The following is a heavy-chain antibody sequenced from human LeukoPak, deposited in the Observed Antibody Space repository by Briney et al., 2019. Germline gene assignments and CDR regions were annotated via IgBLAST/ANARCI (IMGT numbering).Heavy chain of an antibody. Sequence: PSETLSLTCTVSGGTISSYYWSWIRQPPGQGLEWIGYIYYSGSTNYNPSLKSRVNISADTSKNQFSLKLSSVTAADTAVYYCARHYFYDSSGYLFNWFDPWGQGTLVTVSS. CDR2: IYYSGST. D-gene: IGHD3-22*01. CDR1: GGTISSYY. V-gene: IGHV4-59*08. J-gene: IGHJ5*02. CDR3: ARHYFYDSSGYLFNWFDP.